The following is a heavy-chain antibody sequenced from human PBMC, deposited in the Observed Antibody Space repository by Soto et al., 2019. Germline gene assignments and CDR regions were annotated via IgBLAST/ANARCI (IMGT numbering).Heavy chain of an antibody. CDR3: AREFLTGYGSFDY. V-gene: IGHV4-39*01. D-gene: IGHD3-9*01. Sequence: TSETLSLTCTVSGGSLSSSSHYWGWIRQPPGKGLETIVTIYHNENSYYNPSLKSRVTISVDTSKNQFSLHLYSVTAADTSVYYCAREFLTGYGSFDYWGQGTLVTVSS. CDR1: GGSLSSSSHY. J-gene: IGHJ4*02. CDR2: IYHNENS.